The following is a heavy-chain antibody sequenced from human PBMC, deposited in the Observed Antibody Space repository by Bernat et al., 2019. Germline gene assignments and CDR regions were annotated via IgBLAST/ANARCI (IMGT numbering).Heavy chain of an antibody. J-gene: IGHJ6*02. CDR3: ARGFTIFGVVTNYYYGMDV. CDR2: IYYSGST. V-gene: IGHV4-39*01. Sequence: QLQLQESGPGLVKPSETLSLTCTVSGGSISSSSYYWGWIRQPPGKGLEWIGSIYYSGSTYYNPSLKSRVTISVDTSKNQFSLKLRSVTAADTAVYYCARGFTIFGVVTNYYYGMDVWGQGTTVTVSS. D-gene: IGHD3-3*01. CDR1: GGSISSSSYY.